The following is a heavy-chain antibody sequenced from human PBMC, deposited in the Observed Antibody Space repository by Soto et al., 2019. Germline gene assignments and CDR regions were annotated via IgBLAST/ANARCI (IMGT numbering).Heavy chain of an antibody. V-gene: IGHV5-51*01. Sequence: RGESLKISCKGSGYSFTSYWIGWVRQMPGKGLEWMGIIYPGDSDTRYSPSFQGQVTISADKSISTAYLQWSSLKASDTAMYYCARNPVYSGYDHYMDVWGKGTKVTVSS. CDR1: GYSFTSYW. D-gene: IGHD5-12*01. J-gene: IGHJ6*03. CDR3: ARNPVYSGYDHYMDV. CDR2: IYPGDSDT.